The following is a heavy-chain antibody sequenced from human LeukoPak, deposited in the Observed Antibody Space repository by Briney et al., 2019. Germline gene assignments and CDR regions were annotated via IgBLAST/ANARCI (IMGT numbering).Heavy chain of an antibody. CDR3: AKDQYWDCSTTSCYFHY. D-gene: IGHD2-2*01. CDR1: GFTFSTYS. J-gene: IGHJ4*02. V-gene: IGHV3-48*01. CDR2: ISSSSSTI. Sequence: GGSLRLSCAASGFTFSTYSMTWVRQTPGKGLEWVGYISSSSSTIYYGDSVKGRFTISRDNSKNTLYLQMNSLRAEDTAVYYCAKDQYWDCSTTSCYFHYWGQGALVTVSS.